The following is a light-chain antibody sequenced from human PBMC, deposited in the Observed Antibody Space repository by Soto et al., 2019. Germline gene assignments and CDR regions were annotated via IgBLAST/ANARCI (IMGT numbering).Light chain of an antibody. CDR1: QSLGNN. V-gene: IGKV3-11*01. J-gene: IGKJ4*01. CDR2: AAI. Sequence: EILLTQSPAILSLSPGEKATLSCRASQSLGNNVAWFQQKPGQAPRLLISAAIDRAAGIPARIAGSGSGTHYTLTISNLEPEDFAIYYCQERSRWPRGSFGGGTKVDMK. CDR3: QERSRWPRGS.